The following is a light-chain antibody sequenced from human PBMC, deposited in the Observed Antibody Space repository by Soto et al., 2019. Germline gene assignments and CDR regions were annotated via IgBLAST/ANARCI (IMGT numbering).Light chain of an antibody. CDR3: HQYNTYSYT. Sequence: DIQMTQSPSTLSASVGDRVTITCRASQSISNWLAWYQQRPGKAPKLLIYDASTLESWVPSRFSGSGSGTEFTLTISGLRPDDFATYYCHQYNTYSYTFGQGTKLEI. J-gene: IGKJ2*01. CDR2: DAS. V-gene: IGKV1-5*01. CDR1: QSISNW.